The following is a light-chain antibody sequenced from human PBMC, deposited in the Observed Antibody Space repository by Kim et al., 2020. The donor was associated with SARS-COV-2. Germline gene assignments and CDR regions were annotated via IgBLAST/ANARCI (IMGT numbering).Light chain of an antibody. CDR2: DVS. Sequence: GQSVTISCTGTSSDVGGYNYVSWYQQHPGKAPKLMIYDVSKRPSGVPDRFSGSKSGNTASLTVSVLQAEDEADYYCCSYAGSYSVVFGGGTQLTVL. CDR1: SSDVGGYNY. V-gene: IGLV2-11*01. J-gene: IGLJ2*01. CDR3: CSYAGSYSVV.